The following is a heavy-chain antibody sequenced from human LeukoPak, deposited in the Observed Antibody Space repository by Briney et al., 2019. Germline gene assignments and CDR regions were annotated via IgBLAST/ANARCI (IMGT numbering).Heavy chain of an antibody. V-gene: IGHV3-30*02. CDR3: AKDWAMTTGAFDM. CDR1: GFTFSTYG. Sequence: GGSLRLSCAASGFTFSTYGMHWVRQAPGKGLEWVAFIRYDGSDRYYVDSVKGRFTISRDNSKNTLYLQMNSLRDEDTAVYYCAKDWAMTTGAFDMWGQGTMVTVSS. D-gene: IGHD4-11*01. J-gene: IGHJ3*02. CDR2: IRYDGSDR.